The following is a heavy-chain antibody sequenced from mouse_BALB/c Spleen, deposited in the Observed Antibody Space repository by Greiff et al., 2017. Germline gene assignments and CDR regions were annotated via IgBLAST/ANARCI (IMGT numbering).Heavy chain of an antibody. D-gene: IGHD3-1*01. CDR3: ARSNSGYVAMDY. Sequence: QVQLQQSGAELVKPGASVKMSCKASGYTFTSYNMHWVKQTPGQGLEWIGAIYPGNGDTSYNQKFKGKATLTADKSSSTAYMQLSSLTSEDSAVYYCARSNSGYVAMDYWGQGTSVTVSS. CDR1: GYTFTSYN. V-gene: IGHV1-12*01. CDR2: IYPGNGDT. J-gene: IGHJ4*01.